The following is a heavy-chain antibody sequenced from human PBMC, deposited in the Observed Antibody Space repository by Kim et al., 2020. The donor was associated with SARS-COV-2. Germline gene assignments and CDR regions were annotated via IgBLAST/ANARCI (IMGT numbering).Heavy chain of an antibody. CDR1: GGSFSGYD. J-gene: IGHJ5*02. CDR2: INLSGST. CDR3: ARGRGWVDP. Sequence: SETLSLTCAVSGGSFSGYDWCWSCLPPGKGLERIGEINLSGSTNYNPSLKSRVTISVATSKNQYSLKLSSVTAADTAVYYCARGRGWVDPWGQGTLVTVSS. V-gene: IGHV4-34*01.